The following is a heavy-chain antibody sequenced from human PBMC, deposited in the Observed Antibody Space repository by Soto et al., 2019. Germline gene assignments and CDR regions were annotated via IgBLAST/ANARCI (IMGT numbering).Heavy chain of an antibody. J-gene: IGHJ4*02. CDR2: IIPICGTA. CDR1: GGTFSSYA. D-gene: IGHD6-25*01. CDR3: ASSAERNHSSCYYYIPFDS. Sequence: QVQLVQSGAEVKKPGSSVKVSCKASGGTFSSYAISWVRQAPGQGLEWMGGIIPICGTANYAQKFQGRVTITADESTSTAYMEQSSLRSEDTAVYYCASSAERNHSSCYYYIPFDSWGQGTLVTVSS. V-gene: IGHV1-69*01.